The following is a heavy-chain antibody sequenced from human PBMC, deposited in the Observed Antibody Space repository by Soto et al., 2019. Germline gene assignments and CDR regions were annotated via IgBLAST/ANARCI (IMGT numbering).Heavy chain of an antibody. Sequence: GGSLRLSCVASGFSFSSYAMSWVRQAPGKGLEWVSVISGSDGSTYYADSVKGRFTISRDNSKNTLYLQMNSLRDEDTAVYYCAKDRERDAWYEDYWGQGTLVTVSS. J-gene: IGHJ4*02. CDR3: AKDRERDAWYEDY. CDR2: ISGSDGST. CDR1: GFSFSSYA. V-gene: IGHV3-23*01. D-gene: IGHD6-13*01.